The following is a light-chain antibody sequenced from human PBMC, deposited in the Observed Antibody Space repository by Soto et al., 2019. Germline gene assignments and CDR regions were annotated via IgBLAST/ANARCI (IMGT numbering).Light chain of an antibody. J-gene: IGLJ2*01. V-gene: IGLV1-47*01. CDR1: SSNIGSNY. Sequence: QSVLTQPPSASGTPGQRVTISCSGSSSNIGSNYVYWYQQFPGSAPKLLIYRNDQLPSGVPDRCSGSKSGTSASLAISGPRYEDEADYYCAACDDSLSAVVFGGGTKLTVL. CDR2: RND. CDR3: AACDDSLSAVV.